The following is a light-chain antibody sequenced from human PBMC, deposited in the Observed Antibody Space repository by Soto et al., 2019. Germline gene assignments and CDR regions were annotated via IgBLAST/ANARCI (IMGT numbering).Light chain of an antibody. J-gene: IGKJ2*02. V-gene: IGKV1-39*01. CDR3: QQSYSVPCT. CDR2: AAS. CDR1: QSISSF. Sequence: DIQMTQSPSSLSASVGDRVTITCRASQSISSFLNWYQQKPGKAPKPLIYAASSLQSGVPARFSGSGSGIDFTLTISSPQPEDFATYYCQQSYSVPCTFGQGTKLEIK.